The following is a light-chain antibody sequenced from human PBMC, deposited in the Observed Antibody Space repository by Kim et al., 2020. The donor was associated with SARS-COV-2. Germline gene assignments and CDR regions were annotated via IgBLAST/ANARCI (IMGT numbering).Light chain of an antibody. J-gene: IGLJ2*01. V-gene: IGLV6-57*02. CDR2: EDS. CDR3: QSYDSNNRGI. Sequence: TVTTACTGGSGSVAGRYVPWYQQRPGTAPTTVIYEDSHRPSGVPDRVSGSVDNSANSASLTISGLKTEDEADYYCQSYDSNNRGIFGGGTQLTVL. CDR1: SGSVAGRY.